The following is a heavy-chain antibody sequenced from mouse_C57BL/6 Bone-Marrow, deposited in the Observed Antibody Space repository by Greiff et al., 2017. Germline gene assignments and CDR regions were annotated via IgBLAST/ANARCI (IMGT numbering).Heavy chain of an antibody. CDR1: GYTFTSYW. Sequence: QVQLQQPGAELVMPGASVKLSCKASGYTFTSYWMHWVKQRPGQGLEWIGEIDPSDSYTNYNQKFKGKSTLTVDKSSSTAYMQLSSLTSEDSAFYYCSRDTVVANYYAMDYWGQGTSVTVSS. D-gene: IGHD1-1*01. CDR3: SRDTVVANYYAMDY. J-gene: IGHJ4*01. V-gene: IGHV1-69*01. CDR2: IDPSDSYT.